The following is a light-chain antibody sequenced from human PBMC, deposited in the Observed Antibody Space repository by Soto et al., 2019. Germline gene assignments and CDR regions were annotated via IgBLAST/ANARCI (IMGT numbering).Light chain of an antibody. J-gene: IGLJ1*01. CDR1: SSDVGGYNY. Sequence: QSALTQPASVSGSPGQSITISCTGTSSDVGGYNYVSWYQQHPGKAPKLMIYEVSNRPSGVSFRFSGSKSGNTASLTISGLQAEAEADYYCSSYTGGNPSYVLGTGTKV. CDR2: EVS. CDR3: SSYTGGNPSYV. V-gene: IGLV2-14*01.